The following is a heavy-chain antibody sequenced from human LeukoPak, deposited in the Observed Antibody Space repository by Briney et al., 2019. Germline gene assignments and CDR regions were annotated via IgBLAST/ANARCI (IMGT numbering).Heavy chain of an antibody. Sequence: PGGSLRLSCTSSGFTFCDYAMSWFRQAPGKGLEWVGFIRSKAYGGTAEYAASVKGRFTISRDDSKSIAYLQMNSLKTEDTAVYYCTREYSGFDPWGQGTLVTVSS. D-gene: IGHD4-11*01. CDR2: IRSKAYGGTA. CDR1: GFTFCDYA. V-gene: IGHV3-49*03. CDR3: TREYSGFDP. J-gene: IGHJ5*02.